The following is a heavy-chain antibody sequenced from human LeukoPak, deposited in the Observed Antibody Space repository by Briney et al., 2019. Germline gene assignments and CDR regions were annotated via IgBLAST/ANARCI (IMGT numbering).Heavy chain of an antibody. Sequence: SETLSLTCTVSGGSISSSSYYWGWIRQPPGKGLESIGSIYYSGSTYYNPSLKSRVTISVDTSKNQFSLKLSSVTAADTAVYYCARQTYDSSGSPYFDYWGQGTLVTVSS. CDR3: ARQTYDSSGSPYFDY. V-gene: IGHV4-39*01. D-gene: IGHD3-22*01. CDR1: GGSISSSSYY. J-gene: IGHJ4*02. CDR2: IYYSGST.